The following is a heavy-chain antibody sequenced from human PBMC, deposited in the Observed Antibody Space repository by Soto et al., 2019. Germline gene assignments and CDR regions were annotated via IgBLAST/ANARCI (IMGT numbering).Heavy chain of an antibody. CDR1: GFTFSSYA. V-gene: IGHV3-23*01. CDR3: AKERLAGFDY. CDR2: ISGSGDNT. J-gene: IGHJ4*02. Sequence: EVQLLESGGGLVQPGGSLRLSCAASGFTFSSYALSWVRQAPEKGLEWVSGISGSGDNTYYADSVKGRLTISRDNSKNTLYLQMNSLRAEDTAVYYCAKERLAGFDYWGQGTLVTVSS. D-gene: IGHD6-19*01.